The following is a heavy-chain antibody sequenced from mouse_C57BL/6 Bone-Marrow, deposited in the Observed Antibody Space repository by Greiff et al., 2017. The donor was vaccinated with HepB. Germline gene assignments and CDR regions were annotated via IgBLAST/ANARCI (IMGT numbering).Heavy chain of an antibody. CDR1: GFTFTDYY. Sequence: EVMLVESGGGLVQPGGSLSLSCAASGFTFTDYYMSWVRQPPGKALEWLGFIRNKANGYTTEYSASVKGRFTISRDKSQSILYLQMNTLRAEDSATYYCARRELYYYGSSYWYFDVWGTGTTVTVSS. J-gene: IGHJ1*03. CDR3: ARRELYYYGSSYWYFDV. D-gene: IGHD1-1*01. V-gene: IGHV7-3*01. CDR2: IRNKANGYTT.